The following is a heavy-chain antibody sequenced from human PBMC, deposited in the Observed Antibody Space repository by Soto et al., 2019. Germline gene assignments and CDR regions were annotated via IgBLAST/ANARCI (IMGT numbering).Heavy chain of an antibody. Sequence: GASLKISCKGSGYSFTSYWLGWVRQMPGKGLEWMGIIYPGDSDTRYSPSFQGPVTISADKSSSTAYLQWSILKASDTAMYYWASLPTNTAPYYFDCWGQGTLVTVAS. CDR3: ASLPTNTAPYYFDC. CDR2: IYPGDSDT. V-gene: IGHV5-51*01. D-gene: IGHD5-18*01. J-gene: IGHJ4*02. CDR1: GYSFTSYW.